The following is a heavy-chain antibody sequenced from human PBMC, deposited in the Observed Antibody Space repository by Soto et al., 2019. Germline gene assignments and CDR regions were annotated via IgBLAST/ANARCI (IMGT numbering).Heavy chain of an antibody. D-gene: IGHD6-13*01. J-gene: IGHJ4*02. CDR1: GGSISSYY. V-gene: IGHV4-59*01. Sequence: SETLSLTCTVSGGSISSYYWSWIRQPPGKGLEWIGYIYYSGSTNYNPSLKSRVTISVDTSKNQFSLKLSSVTAADTAVYYCARESSSSLTYWGQGTLVTVSS. CDR2: IYYSGST. CDR3: ARESSSSLTY.